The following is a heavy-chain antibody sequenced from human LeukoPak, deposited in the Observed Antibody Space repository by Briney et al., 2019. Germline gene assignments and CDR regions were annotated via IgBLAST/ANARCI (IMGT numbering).Heavy chain of an antibody. CDR1: GGSISSGSYY. J-gene: IGHJ5*02. CDR3: ARGHLGNFDP. Sequence: PSETLSLTCTVSGGSISSGSYYWSWIRQPPGKGLEWIGHIYYSGSTNYNPSLKSRVTISVDTSKNQFSLKLSSVTAADTAVYYCARGHLGNFDPWGQGTLVTVSS. CDR2: IYYSGST. V-gene: IGHV4-61*01. D-gene: IGHD3-3*02.